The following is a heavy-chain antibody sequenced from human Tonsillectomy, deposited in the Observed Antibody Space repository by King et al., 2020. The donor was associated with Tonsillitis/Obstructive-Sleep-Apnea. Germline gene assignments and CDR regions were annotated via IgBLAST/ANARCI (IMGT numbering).Heavy chain of an antibody. CDR1: GGSFSGYY. CDR3: AEQRAGTTYGYAFDI. D-gene: IGHD1-1*01. CDR2: INHSGSS. Sequence: LQQWGAGLLKPSETLSLTCAVYGGSFSGYYWRWIRQPPGKGLEWIGDINHSGSSNNNPSLKSRVIISVDTSKNQFSLKLSSVTAADTAVYYCAEQRAGTTYGYAFDIWGQGTMVTVSS. J-gene: IGHJ3*02. V-gene: IGHV4-34*01.